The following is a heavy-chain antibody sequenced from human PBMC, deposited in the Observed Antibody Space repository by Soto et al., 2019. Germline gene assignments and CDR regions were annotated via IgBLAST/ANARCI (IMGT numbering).Heavy chain of an antibody. D-gene: IGHD3-9*01. CDR1: GGTFSSYA. CDR3: ARSDYDILTGYYHYYYYYGMDV. CDR2: IIPIFGTA. Sequence: QVQLVQSGAEVKKPGSSVKVSCKASGGTFSSYAISWVRQAPGQGLEWMGGIIPIFGTANYAQKFQGRVTITADESTSPAYMELSSLRSEDTAVYYCARSDYDILTGYYHYYYYYGMDVWGQGTTVTVSS. J-gene: IGHJ6*02. V-gene: IGHV1-69*12.